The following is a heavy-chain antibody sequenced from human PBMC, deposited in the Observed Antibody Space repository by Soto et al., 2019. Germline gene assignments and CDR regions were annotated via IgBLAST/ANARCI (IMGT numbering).Heavy chain of an antibody. CDR2: IIPILGIA. D-gene: IGHD3-10*01. J-gene: IGHJ4*02. V-gene: IGHV1-69*04. Sequence: PGQGLEWMGRIIPILGIANYAQKFQGRVTITADKSTSTAYMELSSLRSEDTAVYYCAREEYYYGSGAFFDYWGQGTLVTVSS. CDR3: AREEYYYGSGAFFDY.